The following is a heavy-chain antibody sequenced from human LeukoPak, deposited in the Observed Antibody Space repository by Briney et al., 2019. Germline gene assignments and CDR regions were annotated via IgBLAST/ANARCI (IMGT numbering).Heavy chain of an antibody. CDR3: ARDLLAAAGYHNWFDP. CDR1: GDSVSSNSAG. V-gene: IGHV6-1*01. J-gene: IGHJ5*02. CDR2: TYYRSKWYN. Sequence: SQTLSLTCAISGDSVSSNSAGWNWIRQSPSRGLEWLGRTYYRSKWYNDYAVSVESRITINPDTSKNQFSLQLNSVTPEDTAVYYCARDLLAAAGYHNWFDPWGQGTLVTVSS. D-gene: IGHD6-13*01.